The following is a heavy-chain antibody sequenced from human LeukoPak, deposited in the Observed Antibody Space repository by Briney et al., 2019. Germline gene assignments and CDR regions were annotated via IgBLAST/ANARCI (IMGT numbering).Heavy chain of an antibody. V-gene: IGHV4-59*11. CDR3: ARDVSYCSSTSGYADWFDP. Sequence: SETLSLTCTVSGGSIRSHYWSWIRQPPGKGLEWIGYIYYSGSTNYNPSLKSRVTISVDTSKNQFSLKLSSVTAADTAVYYCARDVSYCSSTSGYADWFDPWGQGTLVTVSS. CDR1: GGSIRSHY. J-gene: IGHJ5*02. D-gene: IGHD2-2*01. CDR2: IYYSGST.